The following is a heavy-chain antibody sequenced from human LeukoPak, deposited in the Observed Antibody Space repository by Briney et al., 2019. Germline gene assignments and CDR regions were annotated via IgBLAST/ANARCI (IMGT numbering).Heavy chain of an antibody. J-gene: IGHJ4*02. CDR1: GFTFSSYP. Sequence: GGSLRLSCAASGFTFSSYPMHWVRQAPGRGLEWVSSISSRSSYIYYADSVKGRFTISRDNAKNSLYLQMNSLRAEDTAVYYCAREIRSSSVFDYWGQGTLVTVSS. CDR2: ISSRSSYI. V-gene: IGHV3-21*01. D-gene: IGHD6-6*01. CDR3: AREIRSSSVFDY.